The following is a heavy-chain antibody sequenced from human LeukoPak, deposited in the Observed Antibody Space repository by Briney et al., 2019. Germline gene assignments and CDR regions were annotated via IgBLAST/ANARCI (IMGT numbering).Heavy chain of an antibody. V-gene: IGHV3-23*01. J-gene: IGHJ4*02. D-gene: IGHD2-2*01. CDR2: ISGSGGST. Sequence: PGGSLRLSCAASGFTFSSYAMSWVRQAPEKGLEWVSAISGSGGSTYYADSVKGRFTISRDNSKNTLYLQMNSLRAEDTAVYYCAKDPDYCSSTSCYELGDDYWGQGTLVTVSS. CDR1: GFTFSSYA. CDR3: AKDPDYCSSTSCYELGDDY.